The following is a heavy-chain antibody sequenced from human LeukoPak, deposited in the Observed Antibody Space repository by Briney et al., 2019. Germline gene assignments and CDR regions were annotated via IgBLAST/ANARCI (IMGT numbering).Heavy chain of an antibody. D-gene: IGHD3-22*01. J-gene: IGHJ4*02. CDR1: GGSISSSNW. Sequence: PSGTLSLTCAVSGGSISSSNWWSWVRQPPGKGLEWIGEIYHSGSTNYNPSLKSRVTISVDKSKNQFSLKLSSVTAADTAVYYCARDYYDSSGYHLDYWGQGTLVTVSS. CDR3: ARDYYDSSGYHLDY. CDR2: IYHSGST. V-gene: IGHV4-4*02.